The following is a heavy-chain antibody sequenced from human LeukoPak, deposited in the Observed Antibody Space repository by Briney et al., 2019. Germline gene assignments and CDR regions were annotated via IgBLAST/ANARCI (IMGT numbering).Heavy chain of an antibody. V-gene: IGHV3-53*03. CDR2: IYNAGST. D-gene: IGHD4-17*01. CDR3: ARARRCGLYNDYGACFDY. J-gene: IGHJ4*02. Sequence: RGGSLRLSCAVSGLTVSSNHMIWVRQAPGEGLEWVSIIYNAGSTFYPDSVRGRFTISRDNSKNTLCLQMNSLRAEDTSVYYCARARRCGLYNDYGACFDYWGQGTLLSVSS. CDR1: GLTVSSNH.